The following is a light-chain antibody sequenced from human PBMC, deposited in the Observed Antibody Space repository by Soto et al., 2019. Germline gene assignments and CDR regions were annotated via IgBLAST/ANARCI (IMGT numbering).Light chain of an antibody. J-gene: IGKJ2*01. V-gene: IGKV3D-20*02. Sequence: EIVLTQSPGTLSLSPGERATLSCRASQTVRSNYVAWYQQRPGQAPRLLIYAASNRAAGIPDRFSGSGSGPDFTLTISSLEPEDFAVYYCQQRSNWPPYTFGQGTKLEIK. CDR3: QQRSNWPPYT. CDR2: AAS. CDR1: QTVRSNY.